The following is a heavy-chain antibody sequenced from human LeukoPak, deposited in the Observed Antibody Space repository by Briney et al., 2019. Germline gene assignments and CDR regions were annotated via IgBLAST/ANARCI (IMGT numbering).Heavy chain of an antibody. CDR1: GYTFTVYY. V-gene: IGHV1-2*02. J-gene: IGHJ4*02. CDR2: INPNSGDK. D-gene: IGHD3-16*01. CDR3: ATQRGSYLWGTDFDY. Sequence: AAVKVSFKASGYTFTVYYMRWVRQAPGQGLEWMGWINPNSGDKKYAQKFQGRVTMTRDTSISTAYMEVSRLRSDDTAVYYCATQRGSYLWGTDFDYWGQGTLVTVSS.